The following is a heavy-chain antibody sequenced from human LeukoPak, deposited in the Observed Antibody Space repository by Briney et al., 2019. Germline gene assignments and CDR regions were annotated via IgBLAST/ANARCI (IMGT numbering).Heavy chain of an antibody. D-gene: IGHD4/OR15-4a*01. CDR2: IIPIFGTA. Sequence: ASVKASCKASGGTFSSYAIRWVRQAPGQGLEWMGGIIPIFGTANYAQKFQGRVTITTDESTSTAYMELSSLRSEDTAVYYCERCRDYGSKHYHYYMDVWGEGTTVNVSS. V-gene: IGHV1-69*05. CDR3: ERCRDYGSKHYHYYMDV. CDR1: GGTFSSYA. J-gene: IGHJ6*03.